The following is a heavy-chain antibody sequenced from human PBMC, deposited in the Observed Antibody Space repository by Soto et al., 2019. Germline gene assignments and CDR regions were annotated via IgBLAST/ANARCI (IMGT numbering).Heavy chain of an antibody. Sequence: QVQLVQSGAEVKKPGASVKVSCKASGYTFTNYDIHWVRQATGQGLEWMGWMNPDSGNTGQSKQFQGRVTMTRDTYISSAYMEMSSVRFEDTAVYYCARGRFRRTWFDPWGQGTLVTVSS. CDR1: GYTFTNYD. D-gene: IGHD3-16*01. CDR3: ARGRFRRTWFDP. J-gene: IGHJ5*02. CDR2: MNPDSGNT. V-gene: IGHV1-8*01.